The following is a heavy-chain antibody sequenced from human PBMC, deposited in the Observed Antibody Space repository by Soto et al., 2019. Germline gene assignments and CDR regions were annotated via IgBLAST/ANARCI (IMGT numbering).Heavy chain of an antibody. CDR1: GYSFTSYW. CDR2: IYPGDSDT. D-gene: IGHD2-15*01. CDR3: ARAYCSGGSCYSAYYYGMAV. J-gene: IGHJ6*02. Sequence: PGESLKISCKGSGYSFTSYWIGWVRQMPGKGLEWMGIIYPGDSDTRYSPSFQGQVTISADKSISTAYLQWSSLKASDTAMYYCARAYCSGGSCYSAYYYGMAVWGQGTTVTVSS. V-gene: IGHV5-51*01.